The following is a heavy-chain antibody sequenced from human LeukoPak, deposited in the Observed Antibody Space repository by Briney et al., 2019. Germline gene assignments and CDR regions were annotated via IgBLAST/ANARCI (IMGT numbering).Heavy chain of an antibody. D-gene: IGHD3-22*01. V-gene: IGHV5-51*01. J-gene: IGHJ4*02. CDR1: GYRFPKSW. CDR2: IYPDDSRT. Sequence: GESLKISCKGSGYRFPKSWIGWVRQMPGKGLEWMGIIYPDDSRTRYSPSFQGQVTISAGKSIRTAYLQWSTLKASHTAIYYCARHRHYYDSSAYQTEGGVRYFDYWGQGTLVTVSS. CDR3: ARHRHYYDSSAYQTEGGVRYFDY.